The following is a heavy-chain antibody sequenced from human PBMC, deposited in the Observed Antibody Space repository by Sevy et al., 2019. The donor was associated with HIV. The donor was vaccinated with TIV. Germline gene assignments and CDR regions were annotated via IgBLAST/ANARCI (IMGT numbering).Heavy chain of an antibody. CDR3: AREGVPAAIGLDY. D-gene: IGHD2-2*01. CDR2: IWYDGSKK. J-gene: IGHJ4*02. CDR1: GFTFSSYG. V-gene: IGHV3-33*01. Sequence: GESLKISCAASGFTFSSYGMHRVRQAPGKGLEWVATIWYDGSKKYYADSVKGRLTISRDNSKNTLYMQMNSLRAEDTAVYFCAREGVPAAIGLDYWGQGTLLTVSS.